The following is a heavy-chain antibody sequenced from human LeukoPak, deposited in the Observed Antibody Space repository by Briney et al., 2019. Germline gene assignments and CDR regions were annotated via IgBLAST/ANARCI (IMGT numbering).Heavy chain of an antibody. V-gene: IGHV3-48*02. CDR1: GFSFSSNS. CDR3: ASAGSGLY. J-gene: IGHJ4*02. CDR2: ISSSSSNI. Sequence: AAGSLCLTCAASGFSFSSNSMYWVRQAQRQGMEWVSYISSSSSNISYADSVKGRFTISTANATNSLYLQMSSLRDEDTAVYYCASAGSGLYWGQGTLVTVSS. D-gene: IGHD6-19*01.